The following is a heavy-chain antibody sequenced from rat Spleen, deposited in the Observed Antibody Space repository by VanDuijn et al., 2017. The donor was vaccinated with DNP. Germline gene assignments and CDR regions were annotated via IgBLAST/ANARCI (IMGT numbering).Heavy chain of an antibody. D-gene: IGHD1-12*03. CDR1: GFTFNDYY. V-gene: IGHV5-25*01. J-gene: IGHJ2*01. Sequence: EVLLVESDGGLVQPGRSLKLSCAVSGFTFNDYYMAWVRQAPAKGLEWVATISPSGGSTYYLDSVRGRFTVSRDNAKSTLYLQMDSLRSEDTATYYCARMVITYFDYWGQGVMVTVSS. CDR3: ARMVITYFDY. CDR2: ISPSGGST.